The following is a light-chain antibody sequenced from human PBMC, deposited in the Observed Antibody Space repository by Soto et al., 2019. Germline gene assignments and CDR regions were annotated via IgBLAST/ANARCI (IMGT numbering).Light chain of an antibody. Sequence: DIVLTQSPGTLSLSPGERATLSCRASQSVSSSYLAWYQQKPGQAPRLLIYGASSRATGIPDSFSGSGSGTDFTLTISRLEPEDFAVYYCQQYGSSPLWTFGQGTKVEIK. CDR1: QSVSSSY. J-gene: IGKJ1*01. CDR2: GAS. V-gene: IGKV3-20*01. CDR3: QQYGSSPLWT.